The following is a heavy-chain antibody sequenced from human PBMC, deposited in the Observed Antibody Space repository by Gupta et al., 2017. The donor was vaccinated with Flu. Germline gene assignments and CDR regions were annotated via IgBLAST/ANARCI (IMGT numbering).Heavy chain of an antibody. CDR1: GFTFNIYG. D-gene: IGHD5-24*01. Sequence: QVQLVESGGGVVQPGRSLRLACAASGFTFNIYGLHWVRQAPGKGLEWVAVISYDGSNTYYSDSLKGRFTISRDNSKNTLDLQMDSLRAEDTAVYYCAKGLRGYNVGNYYYGLDVWGQGTTVTVSS. CDR2: ISYDGSNT. V-gene: IGHV3-30*18. J-gene: IGHJ6*02. CDR3: AKGLRGYNVGNYYYGLDV.